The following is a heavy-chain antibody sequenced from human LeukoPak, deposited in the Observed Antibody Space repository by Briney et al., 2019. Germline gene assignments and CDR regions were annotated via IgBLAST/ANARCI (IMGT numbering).Heavy chain of an antibody. D-gene: IGHD6-19*01. J-gene: IGHJ5*02. CDR2: ISWNSGSI. CDR1: GFTFDDYA. CDR3: AKGSIAVAGRGNWFDP. V-gene: IGHV3-9*01. Sequence: GRSLRLSCAASGFTFDDYAMHWVRQAPGKGLEWVSGISWNSGSIGYADSVKGRFTISRDNAKNSLYLQMNSLRAEDTALCYCAKGSIAVAGRGNWFDPWGQGTLVTVSS.